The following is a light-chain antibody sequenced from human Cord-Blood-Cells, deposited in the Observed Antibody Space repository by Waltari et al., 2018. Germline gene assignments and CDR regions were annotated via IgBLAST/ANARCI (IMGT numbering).Light chain of an antibody. J-gene: IGKJ4*01. V-gene: IGKV1-39*01. CDR2: AAS. Sequence: DIQMTQSPSSLSASVGDRVTITCRASQSISSYLNWYQQKPGKAPKLLIYAASSVQSGVPSRFSGSGSGTDFTLTISSLQPEDFATYYCQQSYSTPLAFGGGTKVE. CDR1: QSISSY. CDR3: QQSYSTPLA.